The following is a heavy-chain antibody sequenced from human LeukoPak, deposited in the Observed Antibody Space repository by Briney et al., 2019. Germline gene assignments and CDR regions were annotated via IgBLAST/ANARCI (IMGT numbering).Heavy chain of an antibody. V-gene: IGHV3-43*02. CDR3: AKPSDYGDYTYYFDY. D-gene: IGHD4-17*01. CDR2: ISGDGGST. CDR1: GFTFDDYA. Sequence: GGSLRHSCAASGFTFDDYAMHWVRQAPGKGLEWVSLISGDGGSTYYADSVKGRFTISRDNSKNSLYLQMNSLRTEDTALYYCAKPSDYGDYTYYFDYWGQGTLVTVSS. J-gene: IGHJ4*02.